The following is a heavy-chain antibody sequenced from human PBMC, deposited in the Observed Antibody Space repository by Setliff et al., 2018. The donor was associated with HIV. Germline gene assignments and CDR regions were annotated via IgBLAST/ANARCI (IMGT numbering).Heavy chain of an antibody. J-gene: IGHJ4*02. CDR2: INHSGST. D-gene: IGHD4-4*01. CDR3: ARLTTTYDS. Sequence: SETLSLTCAVYGGSFSGYYWSWIRQPPGKGLEWIGEINHSGSTNYNPSLKSRVTISVDTSKNQFSLKLSSVTAADTAVFYCARLTTTYDSWGQGTLVTVSS. CDR1: GGSFSGYY. V-gene: IGHV4-34*01.